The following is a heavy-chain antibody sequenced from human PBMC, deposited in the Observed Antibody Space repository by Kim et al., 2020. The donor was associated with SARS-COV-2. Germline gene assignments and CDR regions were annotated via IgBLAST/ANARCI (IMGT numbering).Heavy chain of an antibody. CDR2: IGTAGDT. Sequence: GGSLRLSCAASGFTFSSYDMHWVRQATGKGLEWVSAIGTAGDTYYPGSVKGRFTISRENAKNSLYLQMNSLRAGDTAVYYCARGLYFGVVLDAFDIWGQGTMVTVSS. CDR1: GFTFSSYD. CDR3: ARGLYFGVVLDAFDI. J-gene: IGHJ3*02. V-gene: IGHV3-13*01. D-gene: IGHD3-3*01.